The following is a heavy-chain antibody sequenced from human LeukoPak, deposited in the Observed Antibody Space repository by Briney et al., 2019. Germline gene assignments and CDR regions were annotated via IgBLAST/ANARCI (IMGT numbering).Heavy chain of an antibody. Sequence: GESLQISCQGSGYSFTSYWIGWVRPMPGKGLEWMGIIYPGDSDTRYSPSFQGQVTISADKSISTAYLQWSSLKASDTAMYYCAAHRSRDAFDIWGQGTMVTVSS. D-gene: IGHD1-14*01. CDR1: GYSFTSYW. V-gene: IGHV5-51*01. CDR3: AAHRSRDAFDI. CDR2: IYPGDSDT. J-gene: IGHJ3*02.